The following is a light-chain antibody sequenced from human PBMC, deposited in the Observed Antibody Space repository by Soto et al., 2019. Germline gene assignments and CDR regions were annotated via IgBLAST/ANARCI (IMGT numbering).Light chain of an antibody. CDR3: QHYNNWPPCT. Sequence: EVVMTQSPATLSVSPGERAMLSCRASQSVRSNLAWYQQKPGQAPRLLIYGASTRATGIPARFSGSGSGTEFTITISSLQSEDFAVYYCQHYNNWPPCTFGQGTKLEIK. J-gene: IGKJ2*02. V-gene: IGKV3-15*01. CDR1: QSVRSN. CDR2: GAS.